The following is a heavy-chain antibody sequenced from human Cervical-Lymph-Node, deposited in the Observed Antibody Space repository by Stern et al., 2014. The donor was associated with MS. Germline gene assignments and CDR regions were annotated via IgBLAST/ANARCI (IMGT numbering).Heavy chain of an antibody. CDR2: IYPGDSDT. J-gene: IGHJ4*02. CDR1: GYSFTANW. CDR3: ARDYGDYAFDY. Sequence: EVQLVESGAEVKKPGESLKISCKGSGYSFTANWIAWVRPMPGKGLAWMGIIYPGDSDTRYSPSFQGQVTISADKSISTAYLQWSSLKASDTAMYYCARDYGDYAFDYWGQGTLVTVSS. D-gene: IGHD4-17*01. V-gene: IGHV5-51*01.